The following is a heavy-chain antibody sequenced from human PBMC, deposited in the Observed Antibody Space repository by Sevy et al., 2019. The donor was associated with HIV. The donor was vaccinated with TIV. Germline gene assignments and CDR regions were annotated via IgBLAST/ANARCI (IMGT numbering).Heavy chain of an antibody. CDR3: AKEAYCSSTSCYMRYYYYGMDV. CDR2: ISGSGGST. V-gene: IGHV3-23*01. D-gene: IGHD2-2*02. Sequence: GGSLRLSCAASGFTFSSYAMSWVRQAPGKGLEWVSAISGSGGSTYYADSVKGSFTISRDNSKNTLYLQMNSLRAEDTAVYYCAKEAYCSSTSCYMRYYYYGMDVWGQGTTVTVSS. J-gene: IGHJ6*02. CDR1: GFTFSSYA.